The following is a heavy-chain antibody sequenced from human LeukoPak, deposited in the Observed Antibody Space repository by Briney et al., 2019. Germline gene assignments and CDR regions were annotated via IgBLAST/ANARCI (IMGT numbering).Heavy chain of an antibody. J-gene: IGHJ4*02. CDR1: GGTFSSYA. D-gene: IGHD6-19*01. Sequence: GASATVSCKASGGTFSSYAISWVRQDPGQRLEWMGWINAGNGNTKYSQKFQGRVTITRDTSASTAYMELSSLRSEDTAVYYCARDRKPSYSSGWYYFDYWGQGTLVTVSS. V-gene: IGHV1-3*01. CDR3: ARDRKPSYSSGWYYFDY. CDR2: INAGNGNT.